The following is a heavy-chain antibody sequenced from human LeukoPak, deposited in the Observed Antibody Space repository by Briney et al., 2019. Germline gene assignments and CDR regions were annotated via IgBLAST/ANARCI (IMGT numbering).Heavy chain of an antibody. CDR1: GYTLTELS. Sequence: ASVKVSCKVSGYTLTELSMHWVRQAPGKGLEWMGGFDPEDGETIYAQKFQGRVTMTEDTSTDTAYMELSSLRSEDTAVYYCATGGSLGVHVRYWGQGTLVTVSS. V-gene: IGHV1-24*01. J-gene: IGHJ4*02. D-gene: IGHD2-8*01. CDR2: FDPEDGET. CDR3: ATGGSLGVHVRY.